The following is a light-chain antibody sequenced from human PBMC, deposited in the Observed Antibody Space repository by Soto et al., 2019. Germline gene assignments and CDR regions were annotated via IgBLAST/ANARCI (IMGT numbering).Light chain of an antibody. Sequence: EVVMTQSPATLSLSPGERATLSCRASQSVTKNLAWYQQRPGQAPRLLIYGASTRATGVPARFSGSGSGTEFSLTISSPQSEDFAVYYCQQYNNWPPSYTFGQGTKLEIK. CDR2: GAS. J-gene: IGKJ2*01. CDR3: QQYNNWPPSYT. V-gene: IGKV3-15*01. CDR1: QSVTKN.